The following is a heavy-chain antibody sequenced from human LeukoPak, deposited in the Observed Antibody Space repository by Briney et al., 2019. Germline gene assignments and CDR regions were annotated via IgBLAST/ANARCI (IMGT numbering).Heavy chain of an antibody. CDR1: GGTFSSYA. V-gene: IGHV1-69*04. D-gene: IGHD5-18*01. CDR2: IIPILGIA. Sequence: GASVKVSCKASGGTFSSYAISWVRQAPGQGLEWMGRIIPILGIANYAQEFQGRVTITADKSTSTAYMELSSLRSEDTAVYYCASIVDTAVFDYWGQGTLVTVSS. CDR3: ASIVDTAVFDY. J-gene: IGHJ4*02.